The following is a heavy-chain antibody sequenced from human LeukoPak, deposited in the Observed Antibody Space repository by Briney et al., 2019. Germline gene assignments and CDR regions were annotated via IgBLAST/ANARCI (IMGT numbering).Heavy chain of an antibody. V-gene: IGHV3-48*01. CDR3: AKGGLRDDYSYAS. CDR2: ITNSGNSK. D-gene: IGHD5-24*01. J-gene: IGHJ5*02. Sequence: SGGSLRLSCAASEFTFSSYSMNWVRQAPGKGLEWVSYITNSGNSKSYADSVKGRFTISRDNSKNTLSLQMNSLRAADTAVYYCAKGGLRDDYSYASWGQGTLITVSS. CDR1: EFTFSSYS.